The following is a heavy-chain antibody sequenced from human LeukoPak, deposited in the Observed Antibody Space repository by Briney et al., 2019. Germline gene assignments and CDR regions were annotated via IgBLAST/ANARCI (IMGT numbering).Heavy chain of an antibody. D-gene: IGHD2-15*01. V-gene: IGHV1-8*02. CDR2: MNPNSGRT. CDR3: ARQTRNCSGGSCYHGGSDI. CDR1: GGTFSSYA. Sequence: ASVKVSCKASGGTFSSYAISWVRQAPGQGLEWMGWMNPNSGRTGSAQKFQGRVTMTRNTSISTAYMELNSLRSEDTAVYYCARQTRNCSGGSCYHGGSDIWGQGTMVTVSS. J-gene: IGHJ3*02.